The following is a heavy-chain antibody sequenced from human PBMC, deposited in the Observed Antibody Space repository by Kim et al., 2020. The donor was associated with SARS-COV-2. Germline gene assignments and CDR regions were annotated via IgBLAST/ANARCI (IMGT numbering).Heavy chain of an antibody. CDR3: ARISLSVVAANWGWFDP. V-gene: IGHV4-39*07. D-gene: IGHD2-15*01. J-gene: IGHJ5*02. Sequence: SETLSLTCTVSGGSISSSSYYWGWIRQPPGKGLEWIGSIYYSGSTYYNPSLKSRVTISVDTSKNQFSLKLSSVTAADTAVYYCARISLSVVAANWGWFDP. CDR1: GGSISSSSYY. CDR2: IYYSGST.